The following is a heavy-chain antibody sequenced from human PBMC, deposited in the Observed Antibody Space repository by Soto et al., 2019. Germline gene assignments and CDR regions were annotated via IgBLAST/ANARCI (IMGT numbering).Heavy chain of an antibody. CDR1: GFTFSSYA. J-gene: IGHJ4*02. V-gene: IGHV3-30-3*01. CDR2: ISYDGSNK. Sequence: QVQLVESGGGVVQPGRSLRLSCAASGFTFSSYAMHWVRQAPGKGLEWVAVISYDGSNKYYADSVKGRFTISRDNSKNTLYLQMNSLRAEDTAVYYCARDGEFRYSYGTYYFDYWGPGTLVTVSS. CDR3: ARDGEFRYSYGTYYFDY. D-gene: IGHD5-18*01.